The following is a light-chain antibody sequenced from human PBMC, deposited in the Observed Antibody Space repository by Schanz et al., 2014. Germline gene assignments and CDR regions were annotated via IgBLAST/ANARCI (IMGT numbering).Light chain of an antibody. CDR1: QSVKNNY. CDR3: QHYSLSPL. CDR2: GAS. Sequence: EIVLTQSPGSLSLSPGERVTLSCRASQSVKNNYLAWYQQKPGQAPNVLIYGASRRATGIPDRFSGSGSGTDFTLTISRLEPEDFAVYYCQHYSLSPLFGQGTKVDI. V-gene: IGKV3-20*01. J-gene: IGKJ1*01.